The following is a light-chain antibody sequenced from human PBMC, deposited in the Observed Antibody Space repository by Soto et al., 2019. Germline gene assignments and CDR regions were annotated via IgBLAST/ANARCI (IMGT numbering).Light chain of an antibody. CDR2: GVS. J-gene: IGKJ2*01. Sequence: EIVLTQSPGTLSLSPGERATLSCRASQSVSSSYLAWYQQKPGQAPRLLIYGVSSRPTGIPDRFSGSGSGTEFTLTISSLQSEDFALYYCHQYNSWPPGTFGQGTKVDIK. V-gene: IGKV3-20*01. CDR3: HQYNSWPPGT. CDR1: QSVSSSY.